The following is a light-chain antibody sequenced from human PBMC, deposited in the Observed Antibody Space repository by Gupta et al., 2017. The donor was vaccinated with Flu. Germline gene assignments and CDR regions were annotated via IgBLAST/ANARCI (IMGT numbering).Light chain of an antibody. V-gene: IGKV2-30*01. J-gene: IGKJ1*01. CDR3: MQGAHWPWT. CDR1: QGLVYSDGNTY. Sequence: DVVLTPSPLSLPVPLVQPASISCRSSQGLVYSDGNTYLHWFQQRPGQSPRRLIYQVSYRDSGVPDRFSGSGSGTDFTLKISRVEAEDVGIYFCMQGAHWPWTFGQETRLEIK. CDR2: QVS.